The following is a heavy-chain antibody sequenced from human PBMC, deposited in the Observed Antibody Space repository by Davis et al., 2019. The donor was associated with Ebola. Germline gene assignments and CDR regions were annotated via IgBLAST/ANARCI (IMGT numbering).Heavy chain of an antibody. CDR3: ARSAQSSSYGMDV. Sequence: KVSCKGSGYSFTSYWIGWVRQMPGKGLEWMGIIYPGDSDTRYSPSFQGHVTISADKSISTAYLQWSSLKASDTAMYYCARSAQSSSYGMDVWGQGTTVTVSS. CDR2: IYPGDSDT. J-gene: IGHJ6*02. V-gene: IGHV5-51*01. CDR1: GYSFTSYW. D-gene: IGHD6-13*01.